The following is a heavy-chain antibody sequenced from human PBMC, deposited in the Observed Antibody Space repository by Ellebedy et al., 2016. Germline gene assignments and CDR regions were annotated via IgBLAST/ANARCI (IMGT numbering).Heavy chain of an antibody. V-gene: IGHV1-69*10. Sequence: ASVKVSCKASGGTFSSYAISWVRQAPGQGLKWMGGIIPILGIANYAQKFQGRVTITADESTSTAYMELSSLRSEDTAVYYCARGGSSVPFDPWGQGTLVTVSS. J-gene: IGHJ5*02. CDR2: IIPILGIA. CDR1: GGTFSSYA. CDR3: ARGGSSVPFDP. D-gene: IGHD6-13*01.